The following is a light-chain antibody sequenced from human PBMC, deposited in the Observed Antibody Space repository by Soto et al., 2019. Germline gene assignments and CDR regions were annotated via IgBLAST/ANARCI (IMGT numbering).Light chain of an antibody. CDR2: KAS. CDR3: QQYNVYST. CDR1: QTISSW. J-gene: IGKJ4*01. V-gene: IGKV1-5*03. Sequence: DIQMTQSPSTLSASVGDIVTITCRASQTISSWLAWYQQKPGKAPKVLIYKASNLESGVPSRFSGSGSETEFTLTISSLQPDDFATYYCQQYNVYSTFGGGTKVDIK.